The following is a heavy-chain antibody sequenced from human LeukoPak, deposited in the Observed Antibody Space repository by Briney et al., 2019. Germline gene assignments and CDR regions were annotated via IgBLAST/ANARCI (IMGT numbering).Heavy chain of an antibody. D-gene: IGHD3-10*01. CDR2: ISAYNGNT. CDR3: ARVSPLWFGESLWDY. CDR1: GYTFTSYG. J-gene: IGHJ4*02. Sequence: GASVKASCKASGYTFTSYGISWVRQAPGQGLEWMGWISAYNGNTNYAQKLQGRVTMTTDTSTSTAYMELRSLRSDDTAVYYCARVSPLWFGESLWDYWGQGTLVTVSS. V-gene: IGHV1-18*01.